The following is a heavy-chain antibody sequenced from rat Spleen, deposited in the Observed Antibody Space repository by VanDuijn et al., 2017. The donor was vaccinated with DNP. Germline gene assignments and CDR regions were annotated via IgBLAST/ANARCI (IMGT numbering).Heavy chain of an antibody. Sequence: EVQLVESGGDLVQPGRSLKLSCVASGFTFNNYWMTWIRQVPGKGLEWVASITSSGGSTYYPDSVKGRFTISRDNAKNTLYLQMNSLRSEDTATYYCAREGEMYTTDYSYYFDYWGQGVMVTVSS. CDR3: AREGEMYTTDYSYYFDY. D-gene: IGHD1-6*01. CDR2: ITSSGGST. CDR1: GFTFNNYW. V-gene: IGHV5-31*01. J-gene: IGHJ2*01.